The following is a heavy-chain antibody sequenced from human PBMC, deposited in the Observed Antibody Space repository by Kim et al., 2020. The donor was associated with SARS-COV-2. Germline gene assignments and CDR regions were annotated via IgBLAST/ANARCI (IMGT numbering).Heavy chain of an antibody. CDR2: ITPIDGFT. CDR3: ARDNINWAFDI. V-gene: IGHV1-46*04. J-gene: IGHJ3*02. CDR1: GYRFTSNK. Sequence: ASVKVSCKASGYRFTSNKMHWVRQAPGQGLEWMGIITPIDGFTVYAQNLQGRFTVTRDTSTATVYMELSSLRSDDTAVYYCARDNINWAFDIWGQWTMVIVSS.